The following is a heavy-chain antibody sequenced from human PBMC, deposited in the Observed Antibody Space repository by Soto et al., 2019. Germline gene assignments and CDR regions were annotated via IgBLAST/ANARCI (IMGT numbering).Heavy chain of an antibody. CDR3: GTVFEK. V-gene: IGHV3-74*01. CDR2: IDNLGDGT. Sequence: EVQVVESGGGLVQPGGSLRLSCAASGFTFTNYWMHWVRQVPGEGLVWVSRIDNLGDGTSYADFVKGRFTISRDNAKNTLYLQMNCLRVEGTAIYCCGTVFEKWGQGTMVSVSS. J-gene: IGHJ3*02. CDR1: GFTFTNYW. D-gene: IGHD4-17*01.